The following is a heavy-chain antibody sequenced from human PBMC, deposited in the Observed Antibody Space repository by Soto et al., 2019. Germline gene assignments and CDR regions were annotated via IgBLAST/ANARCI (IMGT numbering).Heavy chain of an antibody. Sequence: LSLTCAVSGGSISSGGYSWSWIRQPPGKGLEWIGYIYHSGSTYYNPSLKSRVTISVDRSKNQFSLKLSSVTAADTAVYCCAGDRGIAARRGFDYWGQGTLVTVSS. J-gene: IGHJ4*02. D-gene: IGHD6-6*01. V-gene: IGHV4-30-2*01. CDR3: AGDRGIAARRGFDY. CDR2: IYHSGST. CDR1: GGSISSGGYS.